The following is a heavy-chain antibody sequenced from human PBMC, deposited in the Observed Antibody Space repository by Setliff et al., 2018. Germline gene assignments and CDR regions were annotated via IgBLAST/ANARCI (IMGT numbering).Heavy chain of an antibody. CDR3: ARDRTYYGSGTYTRYFDY. Sequence: SETLSLTCTVSGASVRSHYWSWIRQSPGKGLEWIGFFFYSGDTKSNPSLKSRVTMSVDTSKNQFSLKLNSVTAADTAVYYCARDRTYYGSGTYTRYFDYWGQGTLVTVSS. CDR2: FFYSGDT. J-gene: IGHJ4*02. D-gene: IGHD3-10*01. V-gene: IGHV4-59*02. CDR1: GASVRSHY.